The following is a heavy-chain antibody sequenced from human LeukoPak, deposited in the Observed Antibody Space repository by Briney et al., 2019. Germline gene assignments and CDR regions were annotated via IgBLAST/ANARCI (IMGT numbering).Heavy chain of an antibody. D-gene: IGHD3-22*01. J-gene: IGHJ4*02. Sequence: SETLSLTCTVSGGSISSYYWSWIRQPPGKGLEYIGYIYYSGSTNYNPSLKSRVTKSVDTSKNQFSLKLSSVTAADTAVYYCARLVRTYYYDSSGYYWDYWGQGTLVTVSS. CDR1: GGSISSYY. CDR2: IYYSGST. V-gene: IGHV4-59*08. CDR3: ARLVRTYYYDSSGYYWDY.